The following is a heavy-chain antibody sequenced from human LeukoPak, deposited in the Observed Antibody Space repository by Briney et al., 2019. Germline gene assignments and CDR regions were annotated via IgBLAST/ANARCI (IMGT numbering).Heavy chain of an antibody. CDR1: GYSISSGYY. V-gene: IGHV4-38-2*01. CDR2: IYHSGST. D-gene: IGHD2-21*02. J-gene: IGHJ5*02. Sequence: PSETLSLTCAVSGYSISSGYYWGWTRQPPGKGLEWIGSIYHSGSTYYNPSLKSRVTISVDTSKNQFSLKLSSVTAADTAVYYCARHMVTLNWFDPWGQGTLVTVSS. CDR3: ARHMVTLNWFDP.